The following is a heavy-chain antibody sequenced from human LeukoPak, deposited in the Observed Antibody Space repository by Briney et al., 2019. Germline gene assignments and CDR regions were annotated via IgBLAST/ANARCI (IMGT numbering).Heavy chain of an antibody. CDR2: IYYSGST. V-gene: IGHV4-31*03. CDR3: ARSGYSSGWNTWPGREYYQH. J-gene: IGHJ1*01. CDR1: GGSISSGGYY. D-gene: IGHD6-19*01. Sequence: SQTLSLTCTVSGGSISSGGYYWSWIRQHPGKGLEWIGYIYYSGSTYYNPSLKSRVTISVDTSKNQFSLKLSSVTAADTAVYYCARSGYSSGWNTWPGREYYQHWGQGTLVTVSS.